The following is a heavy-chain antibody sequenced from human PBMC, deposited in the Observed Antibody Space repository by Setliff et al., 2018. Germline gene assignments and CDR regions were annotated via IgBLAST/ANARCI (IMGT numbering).Heavy chain of an antibody. J-gene: IGHJ4*02. V-gene: IGHV4-34*01. CDR2: VNDSGSA. CDR1: GGSISSYF. Sequence: PSETLSLTCTVSGGSISSYFWAWIRQSPGKGLEWIGDVNDSGSANYKPSLKSRLTISRDTSKNQLSLNLSSVTAADTAVYYCARGRYYGSGSYSLWGQGTLVTVSS. CDR3: ARGRYYGSGSYSL. D-gene: IGHD3-10*01.